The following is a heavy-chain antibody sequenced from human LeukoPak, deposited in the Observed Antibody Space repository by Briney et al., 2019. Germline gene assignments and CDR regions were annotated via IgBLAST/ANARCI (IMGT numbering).Heavy chain of an antibody. CDR3: ARVWGYHYGYYYYYMNV. CDR2: ISSSSDYI. D-gene: IGHD3-22*01. Sequence: PGGSLRLSCAASGFTFNIYTMNWVRQAPGKGLEWVSSISSSSDYIYYADSVKGRFTISRDNAKNSLYLQMNSLRAEDTAVYCARVWGYHYGYYYYYMNVWGKGTTVTVSS. CDR1: GFTFNIYT. J-gene: IGHJ6*03. V-gene: IGHV3-21*01.